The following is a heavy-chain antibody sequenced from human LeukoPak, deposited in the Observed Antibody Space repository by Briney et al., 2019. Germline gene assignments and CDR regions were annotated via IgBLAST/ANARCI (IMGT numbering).Heavy chain of an antibody. Sequence: GGSLRLSCAASGFTFSTYWMHWVRQTPGKGLVWVSLITSDGSRTIYADSAKGRFTISRDNAKNTLYLQMNSLRAEDTAVYYCVRDGSGTTPFDYWGQGTLVTVSS. V-gene: IGHV3-74*01. CDR2: ITSDGSRT. CDR1: GFTFSTYW. D-gene: IGHD1-1*01. CDR3: VRDGSGTTPFDY. J-gene: IGHJ4*02.